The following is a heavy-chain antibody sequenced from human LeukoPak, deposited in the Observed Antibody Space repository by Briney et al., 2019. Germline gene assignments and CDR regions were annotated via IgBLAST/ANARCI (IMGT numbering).Heavy chain of an antibody. CDR3: ARVRITMVRGAPVWFDP. CDR1: GGSISSGSYY. Sequence: SQTLSLTCTVSGGSISSGSYYWGWIRQPAGRGLEWIGRIYTSGSTNYNPSLKSRVTISVDTSKNQFSLKLSSVTAADTAVYYCARVRITMVRGAPVWFDPWGQGTLVTVSS. V-gene: IGHV4-61*02. J-gene: IGHJ5*02. CDR2: IYTSGST. D-gene: IGHD3-10*01.